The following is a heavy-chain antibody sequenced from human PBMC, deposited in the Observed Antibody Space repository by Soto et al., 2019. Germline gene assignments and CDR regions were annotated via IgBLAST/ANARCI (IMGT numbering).Heavy chain of an antibody. CDR2: VSHTGTT. Sequence: QVQLQESGPGLVKPSETLSLTCTVSGDSINTDAYFWSWIRQPPGKGLEWIAYVSHTGTTNYNPSLKSRVTLSVDTSTNQFSLRLSSVTAADTAIYYCARVVGHQLRSLFDPCGQGTLVTGSS. D-gene: IGHD6-13*01. CDR3: ARVVGHQLRSLFDP. V-gene: IGHV4-61*08. J-gene: IGHJ5*01. CDR1: GDSINTDAYF.